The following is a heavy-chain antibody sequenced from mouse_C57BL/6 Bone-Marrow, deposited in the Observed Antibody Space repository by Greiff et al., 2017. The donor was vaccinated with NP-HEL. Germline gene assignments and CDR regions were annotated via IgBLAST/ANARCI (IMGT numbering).Heavy chain of an antibody. D-gene: IGHD1-1*01. CDR2: IDPETGGT. J-gene: IGHJ1*03. CDR3: TRRAYYGSSYGYFDV. V-gene: IGHV1-15*01. CDR1: GYTFTDYE. Sequence: VQLQQSGAELVRPGASVTLSCKASGYTFTDYEMHWVKQTPVHGLEWIGAIDPETGGTAYNQKFKGKAILTADKSSSTAYMELRSLTSEDSAVYYCTRRAYYGSSYGYFDVWGTGTTVTVSS.